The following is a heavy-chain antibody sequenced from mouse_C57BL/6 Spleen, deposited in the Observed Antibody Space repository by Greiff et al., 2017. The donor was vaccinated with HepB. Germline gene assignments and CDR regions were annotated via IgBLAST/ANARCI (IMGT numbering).Heavy chain of an antibody. CDR2: IDPSDSYT. CDR1: GYTFTSYW. D-gene: IGHD1-1*01. CDR3: ARSYYYGSSYPDY. V-gene: IGHV1-69*01. J-gene: IGHJ2*01. Sequence: VQLQQPGAELVMPGASVKLSCKASGYTFTSYWMHWVKQRPGQGLEWIGEIDPSDSYTNYNQKFKGKSTLTVDKSSRTAYMQLSSLTSEDSAVYYCARSYYYGSSYPDYWGQGTTLTVSS.